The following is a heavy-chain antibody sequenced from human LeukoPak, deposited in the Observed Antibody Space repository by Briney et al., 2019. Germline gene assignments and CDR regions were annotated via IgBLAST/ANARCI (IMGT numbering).Heavy chain of an antibody. CDR1: GGSFSSGSYY. CDR2: IYTSGST. Sequence: SETLSLTCTVSGGSFSSGSYYWSWIRQPAGKGLEWIGRIYTSGSTNYNPSLKSRVTISVDTSKNQFSLKLISVAAADTAEYYCARGGGDWGFHQADYWGQGTLVTVSS. V-gene: IGHV4-61*02. J-gene: IGHJ4*02. CDR3: ARGGGDWGFHQADY. D-gene: IGHD2-21*01.